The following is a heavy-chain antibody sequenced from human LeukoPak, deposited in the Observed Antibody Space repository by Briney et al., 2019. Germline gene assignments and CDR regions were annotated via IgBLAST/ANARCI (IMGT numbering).Heavy chain of an antibody. CDR3: ARDHESPRLLWFGEAYYYYYGMDV. J-gene: IGHJ6*04. V-gene: IGHV3-21*01. D-gene: IGHD3-10*01. CDR1: GFTFSSYS. Sequence: GGSLRLSCAASGFTFSSYSMNWVRQAPGKGLEWVSSISSSSSYIYYADSVKGRFTIYRDNAKNSLYLQMNSLRAEDTAVYYCARDHESPRLLWFGEAYYYYYGMDVWGKGTTVTVSS. CDR2: ISSSSSYI.